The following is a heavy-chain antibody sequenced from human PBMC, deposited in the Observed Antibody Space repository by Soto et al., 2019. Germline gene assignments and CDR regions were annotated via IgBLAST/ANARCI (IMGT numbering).Heavy chain of an antibody. CDR3: ARQGGGYCSGGSCYDSSYYSSYGMDV. CDR2: IYPGDSDT. CDR1: GYSFTSYW. D-gene: IGHD2-15*01. Sequence: GESLKISCKGSGYSFTSYWIGWVRQMPGKGLEWMGIIYPGDSDTRYSPSCQGQVTISADKSINTAYLQWSSLKASDTAMYYCARQGGGYCSGGSCYDSSYYSSYGMDVWGQGTTVTVSS. J-gene: IGHJ6*02. V-gene: IGHV5-51*01.